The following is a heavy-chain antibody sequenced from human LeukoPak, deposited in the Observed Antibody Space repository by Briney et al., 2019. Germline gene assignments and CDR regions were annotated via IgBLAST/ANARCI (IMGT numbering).Heavy chain of an antibody. D-gene: IGHD3-22*01. CDR2: IYYSGST. CDR3: ATTGHYYDSSGTTFIDY. V-gene: IGHV4-59*01. Sequence: TPSETLSLTCTVSGGSISSYYWSWIRQPPGKGLEWIGYIYYSGSTNYNPSLKSRVTISVDTSKNQFSLKLSSVTAADTAVYYCATTGHYYDSSGTTFIDYWGQGTLVTVSS. J-gene: IGHJ4*02. CDR1: GGSISSYY.